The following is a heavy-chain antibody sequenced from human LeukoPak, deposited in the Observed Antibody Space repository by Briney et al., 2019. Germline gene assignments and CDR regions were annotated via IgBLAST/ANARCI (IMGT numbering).Heavy chain of an antibody. Sequence: GASVKVSCKASGGTFSSYAISWVRQAPGQGLEWMGRIIPIFGTANYAQKFQDRVTITADESTSAAYMELSSLRSGDTAVYYCARPAKESGYYYAGYWGQGTLVTVSS. V-gene: IGHV1-69*13. CDR3: ARPAKESGYYYAGY. J-gene: IGHJ4*02. D-gene: IGHD3-22*01. CDR1: GGTFSSYA. CDR2: IIPIFGTA.